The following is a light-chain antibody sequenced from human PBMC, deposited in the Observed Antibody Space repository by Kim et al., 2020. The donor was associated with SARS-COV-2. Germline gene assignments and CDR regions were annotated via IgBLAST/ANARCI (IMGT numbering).Light chain of an antibody. CDR2: DAS. CDR3: QQRLHWPLT. V-gene: IGKV3-11*01. J-gene: IGKJ4*01. CDR1: QSISSY. Sequence: EIVLTQSPGTLSLSPGERATLSCRASQSISSYLAWYQQKPGQAPRLLIYDASNRATGIPARFSGSGSGTDFTLTISSLEPEDFAVYYCQQRLHWPLTFGGGTKVDIK.